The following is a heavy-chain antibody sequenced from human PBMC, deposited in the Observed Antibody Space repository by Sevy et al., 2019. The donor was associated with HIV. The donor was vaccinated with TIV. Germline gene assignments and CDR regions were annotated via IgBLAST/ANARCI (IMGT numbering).Heavy chain of an antibody. D-gene: IGHD6-19*01. CDR3: ARWGGGQWLGFDY. V-gene: IGHV3-30*04. CDR1: GFTFSSYA. J-gene: IGHJ4*02. Sequence: GGSLRLSCAASGFTFSSYAVHWVRQAPGKGLEWVAVISYDGSNKYYADSVKGRFTISRDNSKNTLYLQMNSLRAEDTAVYYCARWGGGQWLGFDYWGQGTLVTVSS. CDR2: ISYDGSNK.